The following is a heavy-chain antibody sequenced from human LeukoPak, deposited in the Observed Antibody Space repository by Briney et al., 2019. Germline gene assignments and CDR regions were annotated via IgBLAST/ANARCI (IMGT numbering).Heavy chain of an antibody. CDR2: MYYSGST. J-gene: IGHJ5*02. CDR3: ARRVTSNWFDP. Sequence: PSETLSLTCTVSGGSISSYYWSWIRQPPGKGLEWIGYMYYSGSTNYNPSLKSRVTISVDTSKNQFFLKLSSVTAADTAVYYCARRVTSNWFDPWGQGTLVTVSS. D-gene: IGHD2-21*02. V-gene: IGHV4-59*08. CDR1: GGSISSYY.